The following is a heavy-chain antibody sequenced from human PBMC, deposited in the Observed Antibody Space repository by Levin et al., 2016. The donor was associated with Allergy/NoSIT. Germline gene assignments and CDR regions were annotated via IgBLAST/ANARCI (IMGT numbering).Heavy chain of an antibody. D-gene: IGHD5-12*01. Sequence: SETLSLTCTISGGSISTYYWSWIRQPPGKGLQWIGYISFSGSTNYNPSLKSRLTISIDTSKKQFSLKLTSVTAADTAVYYCARVNSGYYFDYWGQGNLVTVSS. V-gene: IGHV4-59*01. J-gene: IGHJ4*02. CDR3: ARVNSGYYFDY. CDR2: ISFSGST. CDR1: GGSISTYY.